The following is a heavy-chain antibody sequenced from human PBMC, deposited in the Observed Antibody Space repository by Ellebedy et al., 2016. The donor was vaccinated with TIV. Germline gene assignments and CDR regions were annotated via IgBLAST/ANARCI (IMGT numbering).Heavy chain of an antibody. Sequence: AASVKVSCKASGYIFTGHYVHWVRRAPGQGLEWMGGIIPIFGKANSAQKFQGRVTITADESTSTAYMELSSLRSEDTAVYYCARDSGANFLGLSFGLWGRGTLVTVSS. CDR1: GYIFTGHY. V-gene: IGHV1-69*13. J-gene: IGHJ2*01. D-gene: IGHD4/OR15-4a*01. CDR2: IIPIFGKA. CDR3: ARDSGANFLGLSFGL.